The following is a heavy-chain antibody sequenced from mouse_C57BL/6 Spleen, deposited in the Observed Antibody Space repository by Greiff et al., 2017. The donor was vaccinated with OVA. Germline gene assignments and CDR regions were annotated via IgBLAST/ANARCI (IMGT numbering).Heavy chain of an antibody. D-gene: IGHD2-5*01. CDR3: ASPYSNPYYFDY. CDR2: IHPNSGST. J-gene: IGHJ2*01. CDR1: GYTFTSYW. Sequence: QVQLQQPGAELVKPGASVKLSCKASGYTFTSYWMHWVKQRPGQGLEWIGMIHPNSGSTNYNEKFKSKATLTVDKSSSTAYMQLSSLTSEDSAVYYCASPYSNPYYFDYWGQGTTLTVSS. V-gene: IGHV1-64*01.